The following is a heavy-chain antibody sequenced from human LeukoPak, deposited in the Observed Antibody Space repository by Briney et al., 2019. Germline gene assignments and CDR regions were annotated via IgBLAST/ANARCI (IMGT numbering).Heavy chain of an antibody. Sequence: PGGSLRLSCAASGFTFKNFDMSWARQAPGKGLVWVSRINSDGSSTSYADSVKGRFTISRDNAKNTLYLQMNSLRAEDTAVYYCASPPPHCSGGSCYPDYWGQGTLVTVSS. CDR3: ASPPPHCSGGSCYPDY. D-gene: IGHD2-15*01. CDR1: GFTFKNFD. V-gene: IGHV3-74*01. CDR2: INSDGSST. J-gene: IGHJ4*02.